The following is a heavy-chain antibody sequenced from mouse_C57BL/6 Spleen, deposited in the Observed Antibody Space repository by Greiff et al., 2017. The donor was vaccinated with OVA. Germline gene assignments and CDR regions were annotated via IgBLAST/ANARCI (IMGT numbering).Heavy chain of an antibody. V-gene: IGHV1-82*01. CDR2: IFPGDGDT. Sequence: QVQLQQSGPELVKPGASVKISCKASGYAFSSSWMNWVKQRPGKGLEWIGRIFPGDGDTNYNGKFKGKATLTADQSSSTAYMQLSSLTSEDSAVDFGASYYGSSSHMDVWGKGTSVTVSS. D-gene: IGHD1-1*01. CDR3: ASYYGSSSHMDV. CDR1: GYAFSSSW. J-gene: IGHJ4*01.